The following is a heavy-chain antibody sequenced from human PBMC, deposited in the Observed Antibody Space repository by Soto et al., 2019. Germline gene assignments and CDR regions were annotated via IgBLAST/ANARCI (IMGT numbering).Heavy chain of an antibody. D-gene: IGHD6-13*01. CDR2: INHSGST. Sequence: SETLSLTCAVYGGSFSGYYWSWIRQPPGKGLEWIGEINHSGSTNYNPSLKSRVTISVDTSKNQFSLKLSSVTAADTAVYYCARSGYSSSWRNYYYYYYMDVWGKGTTVTVSS. CDR1: GGSFSGYY. CDR3: ARSGYSSSWRNYYYYYYMDV. J-gene: IGHJ6*03. V-gene: IGHV4-34*01.